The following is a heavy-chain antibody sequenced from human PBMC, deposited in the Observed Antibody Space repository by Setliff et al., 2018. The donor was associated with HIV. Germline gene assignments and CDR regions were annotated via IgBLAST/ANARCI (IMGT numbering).Heavy chain of an antibody. D-gene: IGHD5-12*01. Sequence: SETLSLTCAVSGGSFSGYYWSWIRQPPGKGLEWIGEINQSGGINYNPSLKSRVTISIDTSKNQFSMKLYSVTAAGTAVYYCATASGYDLFMGAFDIWGQGTMVTVSS. CDR3: ATASGYDLFMGAFDI. CDR1: GGSFSGYY. J-gene: IGHJ3*02. V-gene: IGHV4-34*01. CDR2: INQSGGI.